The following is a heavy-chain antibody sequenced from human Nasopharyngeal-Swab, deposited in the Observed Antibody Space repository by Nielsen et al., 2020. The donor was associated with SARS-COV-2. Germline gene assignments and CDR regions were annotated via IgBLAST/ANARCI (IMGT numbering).Heavy chain of an antibody. CDR2: ISGSGGST. Sequence: RGSLRLSCAASGFIFSSYAMSWVRQAPGKGLEWVSAISGSGGSTYYADSVKGRFTISRDNSKNTLYLQMNSLRAEDTAVYYCAKDPIVVVTWVFDYWGQGTLVTVSS. V-gene: IGHV3-23*01. CDR1: GFIFSSYA. D-gene: IGHD3-22*01. J-gene: IGHJ4*02. CDR3: AKDPIVVVTWVFDY.